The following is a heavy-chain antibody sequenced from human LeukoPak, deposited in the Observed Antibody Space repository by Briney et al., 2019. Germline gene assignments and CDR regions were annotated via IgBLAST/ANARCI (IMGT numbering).Heavy chain of an antibody. Sequence: GGSLRLSCAASGFTFSSYEMNWVRQAPGKGLEWVSYISSSGSTIYYADSVKGRFTISRDNAENSLYLQMNSLRAEDTAVYYCARDGIAAAGHYYYYYMDVWGKGTTVTISS. J-gene: IGHJ6*03. CDR1: GFTFSSYE. V-gene: IGHV3-48*03. D-gene: IGHD6-13*01. CDR2: ISSSGSTI. CDR3: ARDGIAAAGHYYYYYMDV.